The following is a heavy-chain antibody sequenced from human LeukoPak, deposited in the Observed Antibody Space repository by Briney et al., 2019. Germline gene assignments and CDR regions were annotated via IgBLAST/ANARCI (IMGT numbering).Heavy chain of an antibody. CDR2: ISGSGGST. CDR3: ARDGQSSGWSFDY. D-gene: IGHD6-19*01. CDR1: GFTFSSYA. J-gene: IGHJ4*02. Sequence: PGGSLRLSCAASGFTFSSYAMSWVRQAPGKGLEWVSAISGSGGSTYYADSVKGRFTISRDNSKNTLYLQMNSLRAEDTAVYYCARDGQSSGWSFDYWGQGTLVTVSS. V-gene: IGHV3-23*01.